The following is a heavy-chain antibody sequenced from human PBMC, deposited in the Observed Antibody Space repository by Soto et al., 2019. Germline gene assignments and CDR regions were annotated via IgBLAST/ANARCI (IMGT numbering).Heavy chain of an antibody. CDR2: VYYTGST. V-gene: IGHV4-59*01. D-gene: IGHD3-22*01. CDR1: GDSISTYY. CDR3: ARGYYYDNRLDY. Sequence: TSETLSLTCTVSGDSISTYYWSWIRQPPGKGLEWIGYVYYTGSTNYNPSLNSRLTISVDTSKNQLSLSLGSVTAADTAVYYCARGYYYDNRLDYWGQGALVTVSS. J-gene: IGHJ4*02.